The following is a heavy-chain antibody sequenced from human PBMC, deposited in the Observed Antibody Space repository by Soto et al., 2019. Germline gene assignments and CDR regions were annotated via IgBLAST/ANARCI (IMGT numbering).Heavy chain of an antibody. J-gene: IGHJ6*02. Sequence: GASVKVSCKASGYTFTSYDINWVRQATGQGLEWMGWMNPNSGNTGYAQKFQGRVTMTRNTSISTAYMELSSLRSEDTAVYYCARIGYCSSTSCYTACYYYGMDVWGQGTTVTVSS. CDR2: MNPNSGNT. V-gene: IGHV1-8*01. CDR1: GYTFTSYD. D-gene: IGHD2-2*02. CDR3: ARIGYCSSTSCYTACYYYGMDV.